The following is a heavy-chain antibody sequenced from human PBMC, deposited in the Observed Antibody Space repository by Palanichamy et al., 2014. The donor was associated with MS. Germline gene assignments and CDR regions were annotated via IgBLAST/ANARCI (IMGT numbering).Heavy chain of an antibody. CDR2: IYYSGST. D-gene: IGHD6-19*01. CDR3: ARPAVAGPRGWYFDL. CDR1: GGSISSSSYY. J-gene: IGHJ2*01. Sequence: QLQLQESGPGLVKPSETLSLACTVSGGSISSSSYYWGWIRQPPGKGLEWIGSIYYSGSTYYNPSLKSRVTISVDTSKNQFSLKLSSVTAADTAVYYCARPAVAGPRGWYFDLWGRGTLVTVSS. V-gene: IGHV4-39*01.